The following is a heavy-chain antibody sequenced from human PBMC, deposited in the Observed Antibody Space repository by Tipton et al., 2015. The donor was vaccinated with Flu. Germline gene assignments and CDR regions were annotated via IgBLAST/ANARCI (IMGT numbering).Heavy chain of an antibody. CDR3: AKEAGVVIQYYYYYYMDV. D-gene: IGHD3-22*01. J-gene: IGHJ6*03. CDR2: ISGSGGST. Sequence: GSLRLSCAASGFTFSSYAMSWVRQAPGKGLEWVSAISGSGGSTYYADSVKGRFTISRDNSKNTLYLQMNSLRAEDTAVYYCAKEAGVVIQYYYYYYMDVWGKGTTVTVSS. V-gene: IGHV3-23*01. CDR1: GFTFSSYA.